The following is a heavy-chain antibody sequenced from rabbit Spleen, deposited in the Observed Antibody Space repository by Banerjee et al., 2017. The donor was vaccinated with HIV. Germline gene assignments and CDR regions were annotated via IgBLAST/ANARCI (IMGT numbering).Heavy chain of an antibody. Sequence: QSLEESGGDLVKPEGSLTLTCKASGFSFSDRDVMCWVRQAPGKGLEWIACINASTGKPVYATWASARFTISRTSSTTVTLRMTSLTAADRATYFCARDLVGVIGWNFYLWGPGTLVTVS. J-gene: IGHJ4*01. D-gene: IGHD1-1*01. CDR3: ARDLVGVIGWNFYL. V-gene: IGHV1S40*01. CDR1: GFSFSDRDV. CDR2: INASTGKP.